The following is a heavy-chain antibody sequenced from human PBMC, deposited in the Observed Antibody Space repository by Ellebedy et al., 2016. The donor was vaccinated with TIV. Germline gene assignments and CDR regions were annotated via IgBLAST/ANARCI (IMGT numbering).Heavy chain of an antibody. CDR2: IWYDGSNK. D-gene: IGHD1/OR15-1a*01. Sequence: GGSLRLSXAASGFTFSNYRMHWVRQAPGKGLEWVALIWYDGSNKFYTESVKGRFTISRDNSKNTLYLQMNSLRAEDSAVYFCARDGTSVTGTTDLLDNWGQGTLVTVSS. V-gene: IGHV3-33*01. CDR3: ARDGTSVTGTTDLLDN. J-gene: IGHJ4*02. CDR1: GFTFSNYR.